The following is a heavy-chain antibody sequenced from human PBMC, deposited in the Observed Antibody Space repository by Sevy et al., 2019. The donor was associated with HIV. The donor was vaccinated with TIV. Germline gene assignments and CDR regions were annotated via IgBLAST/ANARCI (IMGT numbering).Heavy chain of an antibody. J-gene: IGHJ4*02. CDR3: ARDPRMYGDYLLAYFDY. V-gene: IGHV3-33*01. CDR1: GFTPSTYG. D-gene: IGHD2-8*01. CDR2: IEYDGSNK. Sequence: GGSLRLSCAASGFTPSTYGMHWVRQAPGKGLEWVAVIEYDGSNKYYADSVKGRFTISRDNSKNTLSLQMDSLRAEDTAVYYCARDPRMYGDYLLAYFDYWGQGTLVTVSS.